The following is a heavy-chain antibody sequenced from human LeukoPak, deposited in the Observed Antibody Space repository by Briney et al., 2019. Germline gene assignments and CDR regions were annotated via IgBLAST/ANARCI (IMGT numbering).Heavy chain of an antibody. CDR3: ARLVPGYGYDWYFDI. J-gene: IGHJ2*01. Sequence: PSETLSLTCTVSGGSISGYYWGWIGQPPGKGLEWIGYIYYSGSTNYNASLKSRVTISVDTSKNQFSLKLSSVTAADTAVYFCARLVPGYGYDWYFDIWGRGTLVTVSS. D-gene: IGHD5-18*01. CDR2: IYYSGST. V-gene: IGHV4-59*08. CDR1: GGSISGYY.